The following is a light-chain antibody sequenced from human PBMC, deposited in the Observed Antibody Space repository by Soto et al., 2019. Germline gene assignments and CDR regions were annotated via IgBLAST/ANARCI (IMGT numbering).Light chain of an antibody. CDR2: AAS. V-gene: IGKV1-39*01. CDR1: QTISSF. J-gene: IGKJ1*01. Sequence: DIQMTQSPSSLSASVGDRVTITCRASQTISSFLNWYQQKPGKAPKLLIYAASNLRSGVPSRFSGSGSGTDFTLTISSLQPEDFATYYCQQSYSTPRTFGQGTKVEIK. CDR3: QQSYSTPRT.